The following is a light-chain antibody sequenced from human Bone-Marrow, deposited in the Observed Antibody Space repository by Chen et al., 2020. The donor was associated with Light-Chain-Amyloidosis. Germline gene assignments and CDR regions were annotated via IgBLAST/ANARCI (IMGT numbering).Light chain of an antibody. CDR3: QVWDRSSDSPV. CDR1: NIGATS. CDR2: DDR. V-gene: IGLV3-21*02. Sequence: SYVLTQPSSVSVAPGQTATIACGGNNIGATSGHWYQQTPGQAPLLVVYDDRARPSGIPERLSGSTSWHTATLPISRVGAGDEADYYCQVWDRSSDSPVFGGGTKLTVL. J-gene: IGLJ3*02.